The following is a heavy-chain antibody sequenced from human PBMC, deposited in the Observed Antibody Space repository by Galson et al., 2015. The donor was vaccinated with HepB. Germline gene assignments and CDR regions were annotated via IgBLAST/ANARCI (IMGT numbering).Heavy chain of an antibody. Sequence: SVKVSCKASGYIFTHYGISWVRQAPGQGLELMGWISAYNGKTNYAQKFQGRVTMTTDTSTSTAYMEVRTLRSDDTAVYYCARDFPTLQYDFWRLINGMDVWGQGTTVTVSS. V-gene: IGHV1-18*01. CDR3: ARDFPTLQYDFWRLINGMDV. CDR1: GYIFTHYG. J-gene: IGHJ6*02. D-gene: IGHD3-3*01. CDR2: ISAYNGKT.